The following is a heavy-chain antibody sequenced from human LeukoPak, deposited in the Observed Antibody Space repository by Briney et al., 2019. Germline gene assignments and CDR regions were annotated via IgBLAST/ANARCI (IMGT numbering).Heavy chain of an antibody. J-gene: IGHJ4*02. Sequence: RSSGTLSLTCTVSGGSISSYYWSWIRQPPGKGLEWIGYIYYSGSTNYNPSLKSRVTISVDTSKNRFSLKLSSVTAADTAVYYCAREHRGVIGYFDYWGQGTLVTVSS. CDR2: IYYSGST. CDR3: AREHRGVIGYFDY. V-gene: IGHV4-59*01. D-gene: IGHD3-10*01. CDR1: GGSISSYY.